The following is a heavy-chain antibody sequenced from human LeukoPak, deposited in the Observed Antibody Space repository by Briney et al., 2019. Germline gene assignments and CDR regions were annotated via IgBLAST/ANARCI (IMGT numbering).Heavy chain of an antibody. J-gene: IGHJ4*02. D-gene: IGHD4-11*01. CDR3: ARDLGYSPGSSDY. Sequence: GASVKVSCKASGYTFTSYDINWVRQATGQGLEWMGWINTNTGNPTYAQGFTGRYVFSLDTSVNTAYLQISSLKAEDTAVYYCARDLGYSPGSSDYWGQGTLVTVSS. CDR2: INTNTGNP. V-gene: IGHV7-4-1*02. CDR1: GYTFTSYD.